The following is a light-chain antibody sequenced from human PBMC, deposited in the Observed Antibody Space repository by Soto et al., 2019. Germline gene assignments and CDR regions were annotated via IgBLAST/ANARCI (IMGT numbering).Light chain of an antibody. CDR1: SSDVGGYIL. V-gene: IGLV2-23*01. CDR3: CSYVGSDTYVI. Sequence: QSALTQPASVSGSPGQSITISCTGTSSDVGGYILVSWYQLHPDKAPKLMIYEGSKRPSGVSNRFSGSKSGNTASLTISGLQPEDEAHYYCCSYVGSDTYVIFGGGTKLTVL. J-gene: IGLJ2*01. CDR2: EGS.